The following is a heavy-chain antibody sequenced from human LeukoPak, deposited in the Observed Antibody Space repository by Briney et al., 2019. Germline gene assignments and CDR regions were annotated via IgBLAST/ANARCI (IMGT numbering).Heavy chain of an antibody. J-gene: IGHJ4*02. CDR2: IYYSGST. V-gene: IGHV4-39*07. CDR3: ARAAAVTGQFEF. CDR1: GGSISSSSYY. D-gene: IGHD6-19*01. Sequence: SETLSLTCTVSGGSISSSSYYWGWIRQPPGKGLEWIGSIYYSGSTYYNPSLKSRLTISVDKSNNSFSLSLTSVTAADTAFYYCARAAAVTGQFEFWGQGTLVTVSS.